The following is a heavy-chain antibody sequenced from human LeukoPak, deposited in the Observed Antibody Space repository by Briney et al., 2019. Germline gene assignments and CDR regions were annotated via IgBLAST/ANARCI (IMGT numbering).Heavy chain of an antibody. Sequence: GGSLRLSCAVYGFTFSNSDMSWVRQAPGKGLEWVATINTSGGTTYYADYVKGQFTISRDKSSTTLYLQMNRLRAEDTAVYYCAKGRSNYGPVYDFWGQGNLVPVSS. CDR1: GFTFSNSD. D-gene: IGHD4-11*01. J-gene: IGHJ4*02. CDR3: AKGRSNYGPVYDF. CDR2: INTSGGTT. V-gene: IGHV3-23*01.